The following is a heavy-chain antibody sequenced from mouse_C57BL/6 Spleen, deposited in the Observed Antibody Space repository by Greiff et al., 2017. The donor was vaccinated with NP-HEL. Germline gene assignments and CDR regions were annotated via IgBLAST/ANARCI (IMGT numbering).Heavy chain of an antibody. CDR2: VYHRDGST. CDR3: ARFPYYYGSSYGYFDV. D-gene: IGHD1-1*01. CDR1: GYTFTDHT. V-gene: IGHV1-78*01. J-gene: IGHJ1*03. Sequence: QVQLQQSDAELVKPGASVKISCKVSGYTFTDHTIHWMKQRPEQGLEWIGYVYHRDGSTKYNEKFKGKATLTADKSASTSYMKLNSLTSEDSAVYVCARFPYYYGSSYGYFDVWGTGTTVTVSS.